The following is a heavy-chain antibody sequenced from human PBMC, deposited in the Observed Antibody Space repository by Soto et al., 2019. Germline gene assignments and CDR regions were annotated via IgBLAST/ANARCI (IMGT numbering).Heavy chain of an antibody. J-gene: IGHJ4*02. Sequence: GGSRILSSTATGLTFGDYGMNWFRQAPGKGLEWVGFIRSKTYGGTTEYAASVKGRFTISRDDSKSIAYLQMNSLKIVDTAVYYCSTGDCRGGSCYSVLDYWGQGTLVTVSS. CDR3: STGDCRGGSCYSVLDY. V-gene: IGHV3-49*03. CDR1: GLTFGDYG. D-gene: IGHD2-15*01. CDR2: IRSKTYGGTT.